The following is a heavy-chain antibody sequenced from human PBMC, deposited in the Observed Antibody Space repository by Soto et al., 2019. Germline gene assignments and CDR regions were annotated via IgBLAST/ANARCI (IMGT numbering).Heavy chain of an antibody. J-gene: IGHJ4*02. D-gene: IGHD3-16*01. CDR2: ISGSGGST. Sequence: PGGSLRLSCAASGFTFSSYAMSWVRQAPGKGLEWVSAISGSGGSTYYADSVKGRFTISRDNSKNTLYLQMNSRRAEDTAVYYCARDRMITFGGAPGYWGQGTLVTVSS. V-gene: IGHV3-23*01. CDR3: ARDRMITFGGAPGY. CDR1: GFTFSSYA.